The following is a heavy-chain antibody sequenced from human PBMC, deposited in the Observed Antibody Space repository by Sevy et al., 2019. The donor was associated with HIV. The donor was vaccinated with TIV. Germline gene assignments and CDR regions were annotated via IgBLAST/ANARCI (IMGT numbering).Heavy chain of an antibody. D-gene: IGHD3-22*01. CDR2: IFRSGDVT. Sequence: GGSLRLSCTASGFTFSSYAMNWVRQPPGKGLEWVSTIFRSGDVTYYADSVKGRFTISRDNSRNTLYLQMNSLRAEDTAVYYCAGARYDSSGSFDAFDIWGQGTMVTVSS. CDR1: GFTFSSYA. CDR3: AGARYDSSGSFDAFDI. J-gene: IGHJ3*02. V-gene: IGHV3-23*01.